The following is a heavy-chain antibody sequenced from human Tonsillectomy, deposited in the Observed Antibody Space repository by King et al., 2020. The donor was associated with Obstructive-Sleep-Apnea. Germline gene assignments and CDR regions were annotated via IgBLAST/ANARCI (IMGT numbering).Heavy chain of an antibody. CDR3: ARAEVTVVRGAPDY. CDR2: IYHSGST. D-gene: IGHD3-10*01. J-gene: IGHJ4*02. CDR1: GGSISSSNW. V-gene: IGHV4-4*02. Sequence: QLQESGPGLVKPSGTLSLTCAVSGGSISSSNWWSWVRQPPGKGLEWIGEIYHSGSTNYNPSLKSRVTLSVDKSKNQFSLKLSAVTAADTAVYYCARAEVTVVRGAPDYWGQGTLVTVSS.